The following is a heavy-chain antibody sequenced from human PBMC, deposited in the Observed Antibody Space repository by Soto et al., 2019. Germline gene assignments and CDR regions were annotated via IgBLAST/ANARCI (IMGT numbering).Heavy chain of an antibody. CDR2: IKEDGSDK. CDR1: GFTFNRYY. CDR3: VAGYCSGSNCPNWFVP. Sequence: PGGSLRLSCAASGFTFNRYYMSWVRQAPGKGLDWVANIKEDGSDKYYVDSVKGRFTISRDNTKNSLYLQMNSLRAEDTAVYYCVAGYCSGSNCPNWFVPWGPATLVTVSS. J-gene: IGHJ5*02. V-gene: IGHV3-7*01. D-gene: IGHD2-15*01.